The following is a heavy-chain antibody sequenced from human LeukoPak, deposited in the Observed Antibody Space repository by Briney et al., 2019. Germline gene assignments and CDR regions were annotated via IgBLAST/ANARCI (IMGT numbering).Heavy chain of an antibody. CDR3: ATVAVAGTRNWFDP. Sequence: ASVKVSCKASGYTFTGYYMHWVRQAPGQGLEWMGGFDPEDGETIYAQKFQGRVTMTEDTSTDTAYMELSSLRSEDTAVYYCATVAVAGTRNWFDPWGQGTLVTVSS. D-gene: IGHD6-19*01. J-gene: IGHJ5*02. CDR1: GYTFTGYY. V-gene: IGHV1-24*01. CDR2: FDPEDGET.